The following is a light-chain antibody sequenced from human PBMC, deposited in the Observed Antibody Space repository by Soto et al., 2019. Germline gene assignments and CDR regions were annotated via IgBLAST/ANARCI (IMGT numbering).Light chain of an antibody. V-gene: IGLV1-51*01. J-gene: IGLJ3*02. CDR2: DNN. CDR3: GAWDSSLSAWL. Sequence: QSVLTQPPSVSAAPGQKVTISCSGGDANIGNHDVSWYQHLPGAAPILLIYDNNKRSSGIPDRFSGSRSGTSATLGITGLQTGDEADYYCGAWDSSLSAWLFGGGTKLTVL. CDR1: DANIGNHD.